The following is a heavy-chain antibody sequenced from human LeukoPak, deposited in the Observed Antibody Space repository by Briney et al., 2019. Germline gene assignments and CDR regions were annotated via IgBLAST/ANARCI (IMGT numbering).Heavy chain of an antibody. V-gene: IGHV3-7*01. J-gene: IGHJ4*02. Sequence: PGGSLRLSCAASGFSFNSDWMDWVRQAPGKGLEWVANIKHDGSEKNCLDSVKGRFTISRDNAQNSLYLQMNGLRVEDSAVYYCTRRLDDWGQGTLVTVPS. CDR3: TRRLDD. CDR2: IKHDGSEK. D-gene: IGHD3-16*01. CDR1: GFSFNSDW.